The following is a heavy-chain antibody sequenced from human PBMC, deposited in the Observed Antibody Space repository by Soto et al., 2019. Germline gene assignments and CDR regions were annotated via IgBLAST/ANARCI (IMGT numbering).Heavy chain of an antibody. Sequence: QVQLVQSGAEVKKPGASVKVSCKASGYTFTSQQINWVRQATGQGLEWMGWMDPDSGKTASVKKFQGRVTVTRNTSTGTAYMGLNRLTSEPTAMYYCTSLPDVYLGGFNWFLPRGQGSPVNVST. CDR2: MDPDSGKT. CDR3: TSLPDVYLGGFNWFLP. D-gene: IGHD3-16*01. CDR1: GYTFTSQQ. V-gene: IGHV1-8*01. J-gene: IGHJ5*02.